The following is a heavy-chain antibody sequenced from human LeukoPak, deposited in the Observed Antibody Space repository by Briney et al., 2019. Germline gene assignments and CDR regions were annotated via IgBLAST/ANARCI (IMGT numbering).Heavy chain of an antibody. D-gene: IGHD3-10*01. Sequence: PGGSLRLSCAASGFTFSTHGMHWVRQAPGKGLEWVAFIRYDGINKYYADSVKGRFTISRDSFKNTLYLQMNSLRSEDTAVYYCAKEGDYYGSGSYRDGFDVWGQGTRATVSS. J-gene: IGHJ3*01. CDR2: IRYDGINK. CDR3: AKEGDYYGSGSYRDGFDV. V-gene: IGHV3-30*02. CDR1: GFTFSTHG.